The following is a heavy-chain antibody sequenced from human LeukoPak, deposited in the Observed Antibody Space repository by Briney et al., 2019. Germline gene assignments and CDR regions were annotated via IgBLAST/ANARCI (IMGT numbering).Heavy chain of an antibody. CDR1: GFTFSTYW. Sequence: PGGSLRLSCAASGFTFSTYWKHWVRHPPGEELVWVSRINSDGTTTTYAASVKGRFTISRDNAKNTLYLQMNSQRGEDTAVYYCARAPFCGGDYYSRYFDLWGRGTLVTVSS. V-gene: IGHV3-74*01. CDR2: INSDGTTT. D-gene: IGHD2-21*02. J-gene: IGHJ2*01. CDR3: ARAPFCGGDYYSRYFDL.